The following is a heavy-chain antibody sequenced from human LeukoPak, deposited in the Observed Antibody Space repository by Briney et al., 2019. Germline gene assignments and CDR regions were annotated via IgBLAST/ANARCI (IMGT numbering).Heavy chain of an antibody. CDR2: IIPIFGTP. CDR1: GGIFSSYA. CDR3: ARERPPGDSSNWFLEGYFDI. D-gene: IGHD6-13*01. J-gene: IGHJ4*02. V-gene: IGHV1-69*13. Sequence: SVKVSCKASGGIFSSYAISWVRQAPGQGLEWMGGIIPIFGTPNYAQKFQGRVTITADESTSTAYMELSTLRSDDTAVYYCARERPPGDSSNWFLEGYFDIWGQGTLVTVSS.